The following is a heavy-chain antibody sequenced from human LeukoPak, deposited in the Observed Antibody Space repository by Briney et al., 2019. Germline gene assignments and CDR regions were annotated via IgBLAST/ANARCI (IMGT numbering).Heavy chain of an antibody. CDR2: IIPIFGTA. CDR1: GGTFSSYA. J-gene: IGHJ4*02. CDR3: AREVRSGSGYFDY. V-gene: IGHV1-69*13. Sequence: ASVKVSCKASGGTFSSYAISWVRQAPGQGLEWMGGIIPIFGTANYAQKFQGRVTITADESTSTAYMELSSLRSDDTAVYYCAREVRSGSGYFDYWGQGTLVTVSS. D-gene: IGHD1-1*01.